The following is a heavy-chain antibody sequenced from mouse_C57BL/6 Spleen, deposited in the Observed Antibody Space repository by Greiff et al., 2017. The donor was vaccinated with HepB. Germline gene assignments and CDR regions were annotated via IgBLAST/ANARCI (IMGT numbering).Heavy chain of an antibody. J-gene: IGHJ4*01. D-gene: IGHD1-1*01. CDR2: IRSKSNNYAT. V-gene: IGHV10-1*01. CDR3: VRSTTEVAGAMDY. Sequence: EVQLVESGGGLVQPKGSLKLSCAASGFSFNTYAMNWVRQAPGKGLEWVARIRSKSNNYATYYADSVKDRFTISRDDSESMLYLQMNNLKTEDTAMYYCVRSTTEVAGAMDYWGQGTSVTVSS. CDR1: GFSFNTYA.